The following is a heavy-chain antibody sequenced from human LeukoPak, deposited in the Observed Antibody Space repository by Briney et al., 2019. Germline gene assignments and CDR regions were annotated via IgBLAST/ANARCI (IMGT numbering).Heavy chain of an antibody. Sequence: GASVKVSCKPSGYTFISYGISWVRQAPGQGLEWMGWISAYNGNTNYAQKFQGRITMTTDTSTSTAYMELRSLRSDDTAVYYCARGPTYYYDSSGYYRFWGQGTLVTVSS. CDR2: ISAYNGNT. D-gene: IGHD3-22*01. CDR3: ARGPTYYYDSSGYYRF. J-gene: IGHJ4*02. CDR1: GYTFISYG. V-gene: IGHV1-18*01.